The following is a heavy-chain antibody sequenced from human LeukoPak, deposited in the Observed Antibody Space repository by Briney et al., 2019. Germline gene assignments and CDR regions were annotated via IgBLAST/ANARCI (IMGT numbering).Heavy chain of an antibody. CDR3: ARAIRGYCSSTSCYGTFDP. V-gene: IGHV4-59*12. D-gene: IGHD2-2*01. J-gene: IGHJ5*02. CDR1: GGSISSYY. Sequence: SETLSLTCTVSGGSISSYYWSWIRQPPGKGLEWIGYIYYSGSTNYNPSLKSRVTISVDTSKNQFSLKLSSVTAADTAVYYCARAIRGYCSSTSCYGTFDPWGQGTLVTVSS. CDR2: IYYSGST.